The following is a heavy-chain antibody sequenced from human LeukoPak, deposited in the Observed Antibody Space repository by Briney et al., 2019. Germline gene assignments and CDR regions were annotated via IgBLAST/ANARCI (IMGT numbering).Heavy chain of an antibody. J-gene: IGHJ5*02. V-gene: IGHV4-39*01. CDR1: GFTFSDHY. Sequence: PGGSLRLSCSVAGFTFSDHYMNWIRQVPGQGLEWIGSIYDSGSTYYNPSLKSRVTISVDTSKNQFSLKLNSVTAADTAVYYCARHYGPWSQGTLVTVSS. CDR3: ARHYGP. CDR2: IYDSGST. D-gene: IGHD3-10*01.